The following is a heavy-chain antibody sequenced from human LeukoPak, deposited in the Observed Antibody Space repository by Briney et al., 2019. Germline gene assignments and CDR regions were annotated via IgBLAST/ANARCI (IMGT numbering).Heavy chain of an antibody. CDR2: IYPFDSDT. CDR1: GYTFTNYW. J-gene: IGHJ4*02. D-gene: IGHD6-19*01. CDR3: AGRGDSSAWNGFDY. V-gene: IGHV5-51*01. Sequence: RREESLKISCKGSGYTFTNYWIGWVRQMPGQGLEWMGIIYPFDSDTRYSPSFQGQVTISADKSISTAYLQWSSLKASDTAMYFCAGRGDSSAWNGFDYWGQGTLVTVSS.